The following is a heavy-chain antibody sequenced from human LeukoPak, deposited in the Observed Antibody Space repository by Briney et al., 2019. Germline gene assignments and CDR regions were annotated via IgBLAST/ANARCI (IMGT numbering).Heavy chain of an antibody. CDR3: ARGTGQWLVLRGMDV. J-gene: IGHJ6*02. CDR2: ISYDGSNK. Sequence: GGSLRLSCAASGFTFSSYAMHWVRQAPGKGLEWVAVISYDGSNKYYADSVKGRFTISKDNSKNTLYLQMNSLRAEDTAVYYCARGTGQWLVLRGMDVWGQGTTVTVSS. CDR1: GFTFSSYA. D-gene: IGHD6-19*01. V-gene: IGHV3-30-3*01.